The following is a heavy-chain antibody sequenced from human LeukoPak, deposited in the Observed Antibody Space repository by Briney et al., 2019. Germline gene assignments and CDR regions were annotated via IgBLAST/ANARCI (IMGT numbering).Heavy chain of an antibody. V-gene: IGHV3-23*01. J-gene: IGHJ4*02. Sequence: GGSLRLSCAASGITFSSYGMSWVRQAPGKGLEWVSSISNTGGTTYYADSVKGRFTISRDNSKNTLYLQMNSLRAEDTAIYYCAKGLERGRWLQLSFDYWGQGTLVTVSS. CDR2: ISNTGGTT. CDR1: GITFSSYG. D-gene: IGHD5-24*01. CDR3: AKGLERGRWLQLSFDY.